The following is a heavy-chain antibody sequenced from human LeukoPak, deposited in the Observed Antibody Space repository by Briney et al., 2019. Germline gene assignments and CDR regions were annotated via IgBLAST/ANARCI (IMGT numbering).Heavy chain of an antibody. CDR2: IYHSGST. Sequence: PSETLSLTCAVSGGSISSSNWWSWVRQPPGKGLEWIGEIYHSGSTNYNPSLKSRVTISVDKSKNQFSLKLSSVTAADTAVYYCARADRTTVACYGMDVWGQGTTVTVSS. V-gene: IGHV4-4*02. CDR1: GGSISSSNW. J-gene: IGHJ6*02. D-gene: IGHD4-23*01. CDR3: ARADRTTVACYGMDV.